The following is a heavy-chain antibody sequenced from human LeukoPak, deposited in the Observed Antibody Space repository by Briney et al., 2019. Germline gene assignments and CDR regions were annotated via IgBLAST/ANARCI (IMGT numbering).Heavy chain of an antibody. J-gene: IGHJ5*02. D-gene: IGHD6-13*01. CDR3: AKGGDTSSWYGSWIDR. Sequence: GRPLRLPCAASRFSLSSYAMHWVRQAPGKGLEWVAVIYSDGSKQNYADSVRGRFTISRDNSKNMLYVRMNSLGSEDTAVYFCAKGGDTSSWYGSWIDRWGQGTLVTVSS. CDR1: RFSLSSYA. CDR2: IYSDGSKQ. V-gene: IGHV3-30*04.